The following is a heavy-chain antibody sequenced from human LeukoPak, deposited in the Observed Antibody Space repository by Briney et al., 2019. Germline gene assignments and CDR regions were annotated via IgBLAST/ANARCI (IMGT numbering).Heavy chain of an antibody. J-gene: IGHJ4*02. Sequence: ASVKDSCKASGYTFTTYSMHWVRQAPGQGLEWMGIINPSGGSTSYAQKFQGRVTMTRDTSTSTVYMELSSLRSEDTAVYYCARVATMIVVVNYFDYWGQGTLVTVSS. CDR3: ARVATMIVVVNYFDY. CDR1: GYTFTTYS. D-gene: IGHD3-22*01. V-gene: IGHV1-46*01. CDR2: INPSGGST.